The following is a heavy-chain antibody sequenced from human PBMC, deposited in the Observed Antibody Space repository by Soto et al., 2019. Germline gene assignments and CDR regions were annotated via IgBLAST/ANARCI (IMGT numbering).Heavy chain of an antibody. CDR1: GYTFTSYY. D-gene: IGHD2-15*01. V-gene: IGHV1-46*01. CDR2: INPSGGST. CDR3: ARDGYCSGGSCYDWFDP. J-gene: IGHJ5*02. Sequence: ASVKVSCKASGYTFTSYYMHWVRQAPGQGLEWMGIINPSGGSTSYAQKFQGRVTMTRDTPTSTVYMELSSLRSEDTAVYYCARDGYCSGGSCYDWFDPWGQGTLVTVSS.